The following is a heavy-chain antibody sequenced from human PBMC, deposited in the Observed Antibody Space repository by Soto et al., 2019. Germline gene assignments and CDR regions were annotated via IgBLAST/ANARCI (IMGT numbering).Heavy chain of an antibody. CDR3: ARAEKWVTGNMGGY. CDR1: GYTFTNYA. J-gene: IGHJ4*02. D-gene: IGHD1-20*01. CDR2: RNAYSGDT. V-gene: IGHV1-18*04. Sequence: QVQLVQSGAEVKKPGASVKVSCTASGYTFTNYAISWVRQAPGQGLEWMGWRNAYSGDTNYAQKLHGRLTMTTDTSTSTAYRELRSLRSDDTAVYYCARAEKWVTGNMGGYWGQGTLVTVSS.